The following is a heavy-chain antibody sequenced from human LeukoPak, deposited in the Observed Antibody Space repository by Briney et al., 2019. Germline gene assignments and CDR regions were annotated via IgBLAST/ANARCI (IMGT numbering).Heavy chain of an antibody. V-gene: IGHV4-59*08. CDR3: ARWQYTISSGWFDP. CDR2: IYYSGST. Sequence: SETLSLTCTVSGGSISSFYWSWFRQPPGKGLEWIGYIYYSGSTDYNPSLKSRVTMSVDTSKSQFSLKLSSVTAADTAVYYCARWQYTISSGWFDPWGQGTLVTVSS. J-gene: IGHJ5*02. D-gene: IGHD6-6*01. CDR1: GGSISSFY.